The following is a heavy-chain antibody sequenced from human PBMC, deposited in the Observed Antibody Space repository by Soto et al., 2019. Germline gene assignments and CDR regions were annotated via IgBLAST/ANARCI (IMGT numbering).Heavy chain of an antibody. CDR2: ISYDGSNK. J-gene: IGHJ6*02. CDR3: ARDTLLSYYYYYGMDV. D-gene: IGHD2-15*01. CDR1: GFTFSSYA. V-gene: IGHV3-30-3*01. Sequence: QVQLVESGGGVVQPGRSLRLSCAASGFTFSSYAMHWVRQAPGKGLAWVAVISYDGSNKYYADSVKGRFTISRDNSKNTLYLQMNSLRAEDTAVYYCARDTLLSYYYYYGMDVWGQGTTVTVSS.